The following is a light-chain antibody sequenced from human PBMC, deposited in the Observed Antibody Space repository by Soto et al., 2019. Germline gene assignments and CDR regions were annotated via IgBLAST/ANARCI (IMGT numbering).Light chain of an antibody. CDR2: DVS. J-gene: IGLJ2*01. Sequence: QSALTQPASVSGSPGPSITISCTGTSSDVGGYNYVSWYQQHPCKAPKLMIYDVSNRPSGVSNRFSGSKSGNTASLTISGLQAEDEADYYCSSYTSSSTLVVFGGGTKLTVL. CDR3: SSYTSSSTLVV. CDR1: SSDVGGYNY. V-gene: IGLV2-14*01.